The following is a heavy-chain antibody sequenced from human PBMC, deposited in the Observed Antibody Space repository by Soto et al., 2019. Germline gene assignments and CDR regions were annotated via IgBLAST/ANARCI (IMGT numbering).Heavy chain of an antibody. CDR1: RFTLSDYY. CDR2: ISTGGSTI. CDR3: ARYDGNNDYYYYGMDV. J-gene: IGHJ6*02. V-gene: IGHV3-11*01. Sequence: GGSLRLSCAASRFTLSDYYMSWIRQAPGKGLEWVSYISTGGSTIYYTESVKGRFTISRDNTKNSVYLQMNSLRAGDTAVYYCARYDGNNDYYYYGMDVWGQGTTVTVSS. D-gene: IGHD3-3*01.